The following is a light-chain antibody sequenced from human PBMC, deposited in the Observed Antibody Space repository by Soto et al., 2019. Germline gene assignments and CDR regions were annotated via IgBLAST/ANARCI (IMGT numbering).Light chain of an antibody. CDR1: QGISRR. Sequence: DVQMTQSPSTLSASPGDSVTITCRASQGISRRLAWYQQKPGKTPKVLIYDTSSLDSGVPTRFSGSGSGTQFTLTITSLQAYDFATYYCQQYKTYLTFGQGTKVDIK. CDR3: QQYKTYLT. CDR2: DTS. V-gene: IGKV1-5*01. J-gene: IGKJ1*01.